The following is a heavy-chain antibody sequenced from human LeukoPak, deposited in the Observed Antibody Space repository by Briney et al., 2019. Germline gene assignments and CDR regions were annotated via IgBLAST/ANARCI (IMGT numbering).Heavy chain of an antibody. Sequence: SETLSLTCAVYGGSFSGYYWSWSRQPPGKGLEWIGEINHSGSTNYNPSLKSRVTISVDTSKNQFSLKLSSVTAADTAVYYCARRAGSSSSPHYYYYYYMDVWGKGTTVTVSS. J-gene: IGHJ6*03. D-gene: IGHD6-6*01. CDR3: ARRAGSSSSPHYYYYYYMDV. CDR1: GGSFSGYY. V-gene: IGHV4-34*01. CDR2: INHSGST.